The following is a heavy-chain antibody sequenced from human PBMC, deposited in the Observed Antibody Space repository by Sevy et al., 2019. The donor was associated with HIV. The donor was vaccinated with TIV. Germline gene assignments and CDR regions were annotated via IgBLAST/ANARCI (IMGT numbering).Heavy chain of an antibody. Sequence: SETLSLTCTVSGGSISSYYWSWIRQPPGKGLEWIGYIYYSGSTNYNPSPKSRVTISVDTSKNQFSLKLSSVTAADTAVYYCARGAPRITMVRGSFGAFDIWGQGTMVTVSS. CDR3: ARGAPRITMVRGSFGAFDI. CDR2: IYYSGST. V-gene: IGHV4-59*13. J-gene: IGHJ3*02. D-gene: IGHD3-10*01. CDR1: GGSISSYY.